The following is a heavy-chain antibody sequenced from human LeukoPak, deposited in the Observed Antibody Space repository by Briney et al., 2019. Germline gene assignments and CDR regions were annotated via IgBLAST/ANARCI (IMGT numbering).Heavy chain of an antibody. D-gene: IGHD3-22*01. J-gene: IGHJ3*02. CDR1: GGTFSSYA. Sequence: SVKVFCKASGGTFSSYAISWVRQAPGQGLEWMGGIIPIFGTANYAQKFQGRVTITTDESTSTAYMELSSLRSEDTAVYYCARASYSSGYYHDAFDIWGQGTMVTVSS. CDR2: IIPIFGTA. V-gene: IGHV1-69*05. CDR3: ARASYSSGYYHDAFDI.